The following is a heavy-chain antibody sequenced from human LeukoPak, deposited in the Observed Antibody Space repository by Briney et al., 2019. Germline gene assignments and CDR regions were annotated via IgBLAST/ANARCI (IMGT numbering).Heavy chain of an antibody. D-gene: IGHD1-26*01. J-gene: IGHJ6*03. CDR1: GFNFSSYA. V-gene: IGHV3-23*01. CDR3: ARGQYSGGYYHYYYYMDV. CDR2: ISGSGGST. Sequence: GGSLRLSCAASGFNFSSYAMSWVRQAPGKGLEWVSAISGSGGSTYYADSVKGRFTISRDNSKNTLYLQMNSLRAEDTAVYYCARGQYSGGYYHYYYYMDVWGKGTTVTVSS.